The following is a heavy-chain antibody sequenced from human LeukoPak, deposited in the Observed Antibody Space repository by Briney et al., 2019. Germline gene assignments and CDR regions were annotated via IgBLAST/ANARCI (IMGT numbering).Heavy chain of an antibody. CDR3: ARAASSWSFEY. D-gene: IGHD6-13*01. CDR2: MYYSGST. J-gene: IGHJ4*02. V-gene: IGHV4-59*01. Sequence: SETLSLTCTVSGGSISDYYWSWIRQPPGKGLEWIGYMYYSGSTNSSPSLKSRVTMSVDTSKNQFSLKLSSVTASDTAVYYCARAASSWSFEYWGQGTLVTVSS. CDR1: GGSISDYY.